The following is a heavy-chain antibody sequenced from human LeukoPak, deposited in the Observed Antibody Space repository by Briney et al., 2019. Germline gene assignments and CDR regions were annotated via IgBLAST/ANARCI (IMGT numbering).Heavy chain of an antibody. D-gene: IGHD3-22*01. CDR1: GFTFSSYG. CDR2: INAGNGNT. CDR3: ARDRYYDSNGYYRFDP. Sequence: GGSLRLSCAASGFTFSSYGMHWVRQAPGQRLEWMGWINAGNGNTKYSQKFQGRVTITRDTSASTGYMELSSLTSEDTAVYYCARDRYYDSNGYYRFDPWGQGTLVTVSS. J-gene: IGHJ5*02. V-gene: IGHV1-3*01.